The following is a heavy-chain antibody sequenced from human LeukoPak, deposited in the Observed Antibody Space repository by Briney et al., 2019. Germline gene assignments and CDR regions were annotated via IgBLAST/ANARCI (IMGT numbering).Heavy chain of an antibody. CDR2: IKQDGSEK. J-gene: IGHJ4*02. Sequence: GGSLRLSCAASGFTFDDYGMSWVRQAPGKGLEWVATIKQDGSEKYYVDSVKGRFTISRDNAKDSLYLQMNSLRAEDTAVYYCARGTPSRDPYYYDASGYFDYWGQGTLVTVSS. V-gene: IGHV3-7*01. D-gene: IGHD3-22*01. CDR1: GFTFDDYG. CDR3: ARGTPSRDPYYYDASGYFDY.